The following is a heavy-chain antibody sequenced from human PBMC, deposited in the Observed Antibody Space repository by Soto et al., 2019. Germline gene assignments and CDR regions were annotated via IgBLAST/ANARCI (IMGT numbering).Heavy chain of an antibody. CDR1: GFSLSNYW. D-gene: IGHD2-2*01. Sequence: EVQLVGSGGGLVQPGGSLTLSCEASGFSLSNYWMKWVRQAPGNGLEWVANIKEDGSEKYYVDSVKGRFTISRDNAKNAVYLQMNSLRAEDTAMYYCARGTPYCTTTSCSPSYYYGIEVWGQGTTVTVSS. J-gene: IGHJ6*02. V-gene: IGHV3-7*03. CDR3: ARGTPYCTTTSCSPSYYYGIEV. CDR2: IKEDGSEK.